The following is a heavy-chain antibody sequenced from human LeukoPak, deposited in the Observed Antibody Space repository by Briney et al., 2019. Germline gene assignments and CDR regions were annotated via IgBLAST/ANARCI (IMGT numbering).Heavy chain of an antibody. Sequence: GGSLRLSCAASGFIFRSYGMSWVRQAPGKGLEWVSGISGNGASIYYADSVKGRFTISRDNSKNTLFLQMNSLRAEDTAVCYCAELGITMIGGVWGKGTTVTISS. CDR1: GFIFRSYG. CDR2: ISGNGASI. J-gene: IGHJ6*04. V-gene: IGHV3-23*01. CDR3: AELGITMIGGV. D-gene: IGHD3-10*02.